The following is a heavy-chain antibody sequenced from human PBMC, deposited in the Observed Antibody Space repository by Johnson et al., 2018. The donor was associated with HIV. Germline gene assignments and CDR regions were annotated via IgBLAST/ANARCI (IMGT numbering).Heavy chain of an antibody. Sequence: VQVVESGGGLIQPGGSLRLSCAVSGFIVSSNYMSWVRQAPGKGLEWVAFIRYDGSNKYYADSVKGRFTISRDNSKNTLYLQMNSLRAEDTAVYYCAKDRGSGWYWDAFDIWGQGTMVTVSS. J-gene: IGHJ3*02. D-gene: IGHD6-19*01. CDR2: IRYDGSNK. CDR1: GFIVSSNY. CDR3: AKDRGSGWYWDAFDI. V-gene: IGHV3-30*02.